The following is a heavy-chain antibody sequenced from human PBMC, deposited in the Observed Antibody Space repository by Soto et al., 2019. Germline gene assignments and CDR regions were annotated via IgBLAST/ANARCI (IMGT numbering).Heavy chain of an antibody. CDR2: IYYSGST. CDR1: GGSISSSY. V-gene: IGHV4-59*01. D-gene: IGHD6-13*01. J-gene: IGHJ6*02. CDR3: ARDPGYSTARGYYYGMDV. Sequence: PSETLSLTCTVSGGSISSSYWSWMRQPPGKGLEWIGYIYYSGSTNYNPSLKSRVTISVDTSKNQFSLKLSSVTAADTAVYYCARDPGYSTARGYYYGMDVWGQGTTVTVSS.